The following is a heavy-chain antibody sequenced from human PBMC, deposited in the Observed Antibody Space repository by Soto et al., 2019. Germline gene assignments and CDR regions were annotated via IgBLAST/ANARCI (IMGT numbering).Heavy chain of an antibody. V-gene: IGHV1-69*13. J-gene: IGHJ4*02. CDR3: ARGAHSSSSAFDY. CDR2: IIPIFGTA. Sequence: GASVKVSCKASGGTFSSYAISWVRQAPGQGLGWMGGIIPIFGTANYAQKFQGRVTITADESTSTAYMELSSLRSEDTAVYYCARGAHSSSSAFDYCGQGTLVTVSS. CDR1: GGTFSSYA. D-gene: IGHD6-6*01.